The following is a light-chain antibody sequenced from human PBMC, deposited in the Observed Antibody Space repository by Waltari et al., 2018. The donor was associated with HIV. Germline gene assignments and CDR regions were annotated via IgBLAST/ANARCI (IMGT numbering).Light chain of an antibody. V-gene: IGKV1-5*03. J-gene: IGKJ5*01. CDR3: QQYEKYPIT. Sequence: DIQMTQSPSTLSASVADRVIITCRASQTIRSWLAWYQQKPGRAPNLLIFKASTLESGVPSRFSGSGSGTEFTLTISSLQPDDFATYYCQQYEKYPITFGQGTRLEIK. CDR2: KAS. CDR1: QTIRSW.